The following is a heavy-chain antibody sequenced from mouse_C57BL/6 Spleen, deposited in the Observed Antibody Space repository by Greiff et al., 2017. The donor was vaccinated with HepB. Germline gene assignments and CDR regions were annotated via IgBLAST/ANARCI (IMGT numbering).Heavy chain of an antibody. Sequence: QVQLQQPGAELVKPGASVKVSCKASGYTFTSYWMHWVKQRPGHGLEWIGRIHPSDSDINYNQKFKGKATLTVDKSSSTAYMQLSSLTSEDSAVCYCSMGRDYDGFAYWGQGTLVTVSA. CDR3: SMGRDYDGFAY. D-gene: IGHD2-4*01. J-gene: IGHJ3*01. CDR1: GYTFTSYW. CDR2: IHPSDSDI. V-gene: IGHV1-74*01.